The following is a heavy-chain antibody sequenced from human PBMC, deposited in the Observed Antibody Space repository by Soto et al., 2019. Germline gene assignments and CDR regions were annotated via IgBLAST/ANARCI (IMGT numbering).Heavy chain of an antibody. CDR2: IIPIFGTA. Sequence: QVQLVQSGAEVKKPGSSVKVSCKASGGTFSSYAISWVRQAPGQGLEWMGGIIPIFGTANYAQKFQGRVTITADXXTXTXXMELSSLRSEDTAVYYCARESEGIAAAERGDGMDVWGQGTTVTVSS. CDR1: GGTFSSYA. V-gene: IGHV1-69*12. CDR3: ARESEGIAAAERGDGMDV. D-gene: IGHD6-13*01. J-gene: IGHJ6*02.